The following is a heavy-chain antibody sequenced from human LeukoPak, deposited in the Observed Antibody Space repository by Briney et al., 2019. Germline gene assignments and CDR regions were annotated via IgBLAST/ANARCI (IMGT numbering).Heavy chain of an antibody. CDR3: ARVGGDGYNYYY. V-gene: IGHV1-8*03. Sequence: GASVKVSCKASGDTFTSYDINWVRQATGQGLEWMGWMNPNSGNTGYAQKFQGRVTITRNTSISTAYMELSSLRSEDTAVYYCARVGGDGYNYYYWGQGTLVTVSS. J-gene: IGHJ4*02. D-gene: IGHD5-24*01. CDR1: GDTFTSYD. CDR2: MNPNSGNT.